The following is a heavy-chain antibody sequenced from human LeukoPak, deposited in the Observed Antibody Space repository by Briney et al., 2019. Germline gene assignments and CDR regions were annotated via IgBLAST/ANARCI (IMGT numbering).Heavy chain of an antibody. CDR2: FDPEDGET. V-gene: IGHV1-24*01. CDR1: GYTLTQLA. Sequence: SVKVSCKVSGYTLTQLAIHWVRQAPGKGLEWMGGFDPEDGETVYAQKFQDRVTMTEDTSTDTASMELTSLASEDTAVYYCATQARGYFYYWGQGTLVTVSS. J-gene: IGHJ4*02. CDR3: ATQARGYFYY.